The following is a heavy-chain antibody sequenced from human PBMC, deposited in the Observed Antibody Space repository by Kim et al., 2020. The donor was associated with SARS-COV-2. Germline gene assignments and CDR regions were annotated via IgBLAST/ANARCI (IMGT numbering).Heavy chain of an antibody. Sequence: SETLSLTCTVSGGSISSSSYYWGWIRQPPGKGLEWIGSIYYSGSTYYNPSLKSRVTISVDTSKNQFSLKLSSVTAADTAVYYCATYQAAAGTFDAFDIWGQGTMVTVSS. CDR1: GGSISSSSYY. V-gene: IGHV4-39*01. J-gene: IGHJ3*02. D-gene: IGHD6-13*01. CDR3: ATYQAAAGTFDAFDI. CDR2: IYYSGST.